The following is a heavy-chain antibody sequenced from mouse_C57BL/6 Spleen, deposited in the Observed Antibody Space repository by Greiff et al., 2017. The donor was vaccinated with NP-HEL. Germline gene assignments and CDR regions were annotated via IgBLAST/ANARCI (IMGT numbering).Heavy chain of an antibody. CDR2: IYPGSGST. V-gene: IGHV1-55*01. D-gene: IGHD1-1*01. J-gene: IGHJ4*01. CDR3: ARTYGSSYDYAMDY. Sequence: QVHVKQPGAELVKPGASVKMSCKASGYTFTSYWITWVKQRPGQGLEWIGDIYPGSGSTNYNEKFKSKATLTVDTSSSTAYMQLSSLTSEDSAVYYCARTYGSSYDYAMDYWGQGTSVTVSS. CDR1: GYTFTSYW.